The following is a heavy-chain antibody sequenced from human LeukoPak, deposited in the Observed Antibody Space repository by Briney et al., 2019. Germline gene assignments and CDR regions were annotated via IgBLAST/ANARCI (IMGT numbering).Heavy chain of an antibody. J-gene: IGHJ4*02. Sequence: PSETLSLTCTVSGGSISGYYWSWIRQPAGKRLEWIGRIYTGGSTNYNPSLKSRVTMSVDTSKNQFSLKLSSVTAADTAGYYGARDRYYYSGRSSFDYWDQGTLVTVSS. D-gene: IGHD3-10*01. V-gene: IGHV4-4*07. CDR3: ARDRYYYSGRSSFDY. CDR2: IYTGGST. CDR1: GGSISGYY.